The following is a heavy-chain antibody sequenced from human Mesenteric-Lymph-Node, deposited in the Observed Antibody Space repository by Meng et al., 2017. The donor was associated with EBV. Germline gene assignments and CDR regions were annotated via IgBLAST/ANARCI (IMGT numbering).Heavy chain of an antibody. CDR2: ISPGDSDT. CDR1: GYSFTSYW. D-gene: IGHD4-23*01. J-gene: IGHJ4*02. V-gene: IGHV5-51*01. Sequence: AKVKRPGKSWTISCKGSGYSFTSYWIGWVRQMPGKGLEWMGIISPGDSDTRYSPSFQGQVTISADKSISTAYLQWSSLKASDTAMYYCARQQGNSGGDYWGQGTLVTVSS. CDR3: ARQQGNSGGDY.